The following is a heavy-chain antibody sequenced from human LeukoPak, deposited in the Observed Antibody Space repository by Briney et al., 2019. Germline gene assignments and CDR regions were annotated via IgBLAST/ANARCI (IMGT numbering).Heavy chain of an antibody. V-gene: IGHV4-59*02. Sequence: PSETLSLTCAVSGGSVTSYYWSWVRQVPGKGLEGIGYVYYSGTTNYNPSLKSRVTISVDTSKNQFSLRLTSVTAADTAVYYCARGQKYRSGYTVTELGSGYFDYWGQGPLVTVSS. D-gene: IGHD5-18*01. CDR2: VYYSGTT. CDR1: GGSVTSYY. CDR3: ARGQKYRSGYTVTELGSGYFDY. J-gene: IGHJ4*02.